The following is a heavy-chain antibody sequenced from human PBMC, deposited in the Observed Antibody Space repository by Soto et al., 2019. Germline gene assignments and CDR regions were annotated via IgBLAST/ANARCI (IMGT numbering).Heavy chain of an antibody. J-gene: IGHJ6*02. D-gene: IGHD3-10*01. CDR2: IYYSGSP. CDR3: ARSLGYGSGSYYYGMDV. CDR1: GGSIPTGEYY. Sequence: SETLSLTCTVYGGSIPTGEYYCSWVRHPPGKGLEWIGYIYYSGSPYYNPSLKSRVTISVDTSKNQFSLKVNSVTAADTAVYYCARSLGYGSGSYYYGMDVWGQGTTVT. V-gene: IGHV4-30-4*01.